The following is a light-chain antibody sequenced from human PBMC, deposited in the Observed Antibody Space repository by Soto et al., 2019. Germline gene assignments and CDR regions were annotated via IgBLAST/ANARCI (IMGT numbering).Light chain of an antibody. Sequence: DIQMTQSPSSLSASVGDRVTITCRASQTINSYLNWYQQKPGKAPKLLIYAASSLQSGVPSRFSGSGSGTDFTLPISSLQPEDLATYFCQQSYSTPQTFGRGTKVEIK. CDR2: AAS. CDR3: QQSYSTPQT. V-gene: IGKV1-39*01. J-gene: IGKJ4*01. CDR1: QTINSY.